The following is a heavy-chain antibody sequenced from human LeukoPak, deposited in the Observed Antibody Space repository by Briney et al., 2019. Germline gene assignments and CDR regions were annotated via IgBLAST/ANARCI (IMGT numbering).Heavy chain of an antibody. CDR2: INHSGST. CDR1: GGSFSGYY. V-gene: IGHV4-34*01. D-gene: IGHD3-10*01. J-gene: IGHJ4*02. CDR3: ASEKGSAAPLDY. Sequence: SETLSLTCAVYGGSFSGYYWSWIRQPPGRGLEWIGEINHSGSTNYNPSLKSRVTISVDKSKNQFSLKLSSVTAADTAVYYCASEKGSAAPLDYWGQGTLVTVSS.